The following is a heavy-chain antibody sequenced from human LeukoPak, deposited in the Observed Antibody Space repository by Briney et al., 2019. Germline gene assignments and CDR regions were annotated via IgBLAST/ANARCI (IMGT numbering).Heavy chain of an antibody. CDR1: GGSISSGSYF. J-gene: IGHJ3*02. Sequence: SETLSLTCTVSGGSISSGSYFWSWIRQPAGKGLEWIWRIYTSGSTNYNPSLKSRVTISVDTSKNQFSLKLSSVNAADTAVYYCARDRGTYGIWGQGTMVTVSS. CDR3: ARDRGTYGI. CDR2: IYTSGST. D-gene: IGHD3-10*01. V-gene: IGHV4-61*02.